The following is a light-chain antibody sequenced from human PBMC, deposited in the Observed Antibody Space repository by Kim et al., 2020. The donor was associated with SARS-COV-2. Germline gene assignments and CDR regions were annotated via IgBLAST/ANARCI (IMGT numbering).Light chain of an antibody. CDR2: DVS. V-gene: IGLV2-14*03. CDR3: SSYTSSSTLV. Sequence: QPASVSGSPGQSITISCTGTSSDVGGYNYVSWYQQHPGKAPKLMIYDVSYRPSGVSNRLSGSKSGNTASLTISGLQAEDEADYYCSSYTSSSTLVFGGGTQLTVL. J-gene: IGLJ2*01. CDR1: SSDVGGYNY.